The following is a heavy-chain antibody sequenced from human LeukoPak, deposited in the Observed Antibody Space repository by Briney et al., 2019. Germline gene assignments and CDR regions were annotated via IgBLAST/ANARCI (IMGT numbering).Heavy chain of an antibody. CDR2: IANEATNYAT. J-gene: IGHJ5*02. V-gene: IGHV3-73*01. CDR1: GLSFTDSG. Sequence: GGSLRLSCPASGLSFTDSGFHWVRHASGKGLEWVARIANEATNYATAYAASVKGRFTIYRDNSKKTAYLQMNRLKTEDTAVYCVRHRTAGIGENWFDPWGQGTLVTVSS. D-gene: IGHD3-10*01. CDR3: RHRTAGIGENWFDP.